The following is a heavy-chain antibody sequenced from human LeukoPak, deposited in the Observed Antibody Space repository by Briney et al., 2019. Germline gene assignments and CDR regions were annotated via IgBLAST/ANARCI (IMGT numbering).Heavy chain of an antibody. Sequence: GGSLRLSCTASGFTFGDYAMTWVRQAPGKGLEWVGFIASETYGGTAEYAASVKGRFTISRDDSKSIACLQMNSLKTEDTAVYYCTRDQTPYYWGQGTLVTVSS. CDR3: TRDQTPYY. CDR1: GFTFGDYA. V-gene: IGHV3-49*04. J-gene: IGHJ4*02. CDR2: IASETYGGTA.